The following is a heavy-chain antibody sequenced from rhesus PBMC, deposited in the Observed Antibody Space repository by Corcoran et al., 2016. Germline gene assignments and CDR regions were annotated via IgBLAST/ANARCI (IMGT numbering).Heavy chain of an antibody. CDR2: INSGGGST. J-gene: IGHJ4*01. CDR1: GFHFRSNA. CDR3: AKDGSGSWKLDY. Sequence: ELPLVETGGGLVQPGGSLRLSWAASGFHFRSNAMPWVRQGPGWISAINSGGGSTYYADSVMGRFTISRDNSKNTLSLQMNSLRAEDTAVYYCAKDGSGSWKLDYWGQGVLVTVSS. V-gene: IGHV3-103*01. D-gene: IGHD6-25*01.